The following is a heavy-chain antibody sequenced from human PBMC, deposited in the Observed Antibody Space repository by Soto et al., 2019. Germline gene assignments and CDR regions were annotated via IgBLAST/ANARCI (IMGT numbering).Heavy chain of an antibody. CDR2: IIPILGIA. CDR1: GGTFSSYT. D-gene: IGHD3-22*01. V-gene: IGHV1-69*02. J-gene: IGHJ4*02. Sequence: QVKLVQSGAEVKKPGSSVKVSCKASGGTFSSYTISWVRQAPGQGLEWMGRIIPILGIANYEQKFQGRVTITADKSTSTAYMELSSLRSEDTAVYYCARPGYYDSSGYGDWGQGTLVTVSS. CDR3: ARPGYYDSSGYGD.